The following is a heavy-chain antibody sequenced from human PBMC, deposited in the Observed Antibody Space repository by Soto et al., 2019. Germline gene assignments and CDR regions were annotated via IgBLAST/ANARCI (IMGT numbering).Heavy chain of an antibody. CDR3: AREQGQQLVLNYYYGMDV. D-gene: IGHD6-13*01. J-gene: IGHJ6*02. CDR1: GFTFSSYA. CDR2: ISYDGSNK. V-gene: IGHV3-30-3*01. Sequence: GGSLRLSCAASGFTFSSYAMHWVRQAPGKGLEWVAVISYDGSNKYYADSVKGRFTISRDNSKNTLYLQMNSLRAEDTAVYYCAREQGQQLVLNYYYGMDVWGQGTTVTSP.